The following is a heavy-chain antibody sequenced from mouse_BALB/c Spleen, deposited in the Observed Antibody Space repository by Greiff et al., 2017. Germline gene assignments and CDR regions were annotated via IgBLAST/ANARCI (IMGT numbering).Heavy chain of an antibody. Sequence: VESGGGLVKPGGSLKLSCAASGFTFSDYYMYWVRQTPEKRLEWVATISDGGSYTYYPDSVKGRFTISRDNAKNNLYLQMSSLKSEDTAMYYCARSYYGNYFAYWGQGTLVTVSA. CDR1: GFTFSDYY. CDR3: ARSYYGNYFAY. V-gene: IGHV5-4*02. J-gene: IGHJ3*01. D-gene: IGHD2-10*01. CDR2: ISDGGSYT.